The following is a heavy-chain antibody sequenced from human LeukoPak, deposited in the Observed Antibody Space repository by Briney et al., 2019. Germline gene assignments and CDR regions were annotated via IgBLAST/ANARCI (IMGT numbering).Heavy chain of an antibody. Sequence: GGSLRLSCAASGFTFSNYAMSWLRQAPGKGLEWVANIKEDGSKKHHVDSVKGRFTIYRDNSKNSLYLQMNSLRVEDTAVYYCARKFPVDYWGQGTLVTVSS. CDR3: ARKFPVDY. CDR2: IKEDGSKK. V-gene: IGHV3-7*01. CDR1: GFTFSNYA. J-gene: IGHJ4*02.